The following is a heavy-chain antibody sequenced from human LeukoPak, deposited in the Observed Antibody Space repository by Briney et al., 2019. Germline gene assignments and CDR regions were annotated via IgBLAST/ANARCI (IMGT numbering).Heavy chain of an antibody. CDR1: GYTFTRSG. J-gene: IGHJ3*02. D-gene: IGHD3-22*01. CDR2: IQTYTGHT. CDR3: AREMFGGYYLGAFEI. V-gene: IGHV1-18*01. Sequence: ASLKVSCKSSGYTFTRSGITWVRHAPGQRLEWMGWIQTYTGHTKSAQKIQGRVTMTPDTSTSTAYMQLRRLRSDATPAYYCAREMFGGYYLGAFEICGEGKMVTVSS.